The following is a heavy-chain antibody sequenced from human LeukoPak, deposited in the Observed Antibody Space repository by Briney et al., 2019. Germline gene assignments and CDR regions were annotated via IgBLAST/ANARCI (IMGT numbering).Heavy chain of an antibody. CDR1: GGSISGYI. D-gene: IGHD2-21*01. CDR2: IYDNGNT. Sequence: SETLSLTCTVSGGSISGYIWSWIRQPPGKGLEWIAYIYDNGNTNSDPSLTSRVTIALDTSKTQSSMRLNSVPAADTAVYYCARITFVVEGHGMDVWGQGTTVTVSS. V-gene: IGHV4-59*08. J-gene: IGHJ6*02. CDR3: ARITFVVEGHGMDV.